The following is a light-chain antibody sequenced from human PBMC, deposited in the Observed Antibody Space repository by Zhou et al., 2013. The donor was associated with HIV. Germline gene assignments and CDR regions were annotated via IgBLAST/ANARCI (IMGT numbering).Light chain of an antibody. J-gene: IGKJ4*01. CDR3: QQHESYPLT. CDR2: GAS. Sequence: EIVMTQSPATLSVSPGERATLSCRASQSVSSNLAWYQQKPGQAPRLLIYGASTRATGIPARFSGSGSETEFTLTISSLQPEDFATYYCQQHESYPLTFGGGTKVEIK. CDR1: QSVSSN. V-gene: IGKV3-15*01.